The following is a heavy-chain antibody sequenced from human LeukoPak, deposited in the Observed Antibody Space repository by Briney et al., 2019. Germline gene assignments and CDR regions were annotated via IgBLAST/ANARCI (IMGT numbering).Heavy chain of an antibody. CDR1: GGSFGDYF. CDR3: AARYGRLAAGGAPFDY. CDR2: IYHSGNT. D-gene: IGHD6-13*01. Sequence: SGTLSLTCAVYGGSFGDYFWTWIRQSPETGLEWIGHIYHSGNTEYNPSLKSRVAISVDTSKKQFALKMTSVTAADTAVYYCAARYGRLAAGGAPFDYWGEGTLVTVSS. J-gene: IGHJ4*02. V-gene: IGHV4-34*01.